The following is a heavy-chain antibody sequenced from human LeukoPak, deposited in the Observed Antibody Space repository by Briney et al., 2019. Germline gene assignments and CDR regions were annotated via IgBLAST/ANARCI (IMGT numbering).Heavy chain of an antibody. CDR2: INPSGGST. CDR1: GYTFTSYY. D-gene: IGHD1-26*01. Sequence: ASVKVSCKASGYTFTSYYMHWVRQAPGQGLEWMGIINPSGGSTSYAQKFQGRVTMTRDTSTSTVYMELSSLRSEDTAVYYCARGVGIVGATSYYFDYWGRGTLVTVSS. V-gene: IGHV1-46*01. CDR3: ARGVGIVGATSYYFDY. J-gene: IGHJ4*02.